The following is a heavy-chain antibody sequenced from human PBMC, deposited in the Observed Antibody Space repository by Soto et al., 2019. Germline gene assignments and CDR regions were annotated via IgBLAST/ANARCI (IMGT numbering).Heavy chain of an antibody. CDR1: GFTFSSYW. D-gene: IGHD3-3*01. V-gene: IGHV3-74*01. Sequence: PGGSLRLSCEASGFTFSSYWMHWVRQSPGKGLVWVSHINSDGSDTTYADSVKGRFTISRDNAKSTLYLQMNSLRAEDTAVYYCAKARAQYYDFWSGYPVDYWGQGTLVTVSS. CDR3: AKARAQYYDFWSGYPVDY. CDR2: INSDGSDT. J-gene: IGHJ4*02.